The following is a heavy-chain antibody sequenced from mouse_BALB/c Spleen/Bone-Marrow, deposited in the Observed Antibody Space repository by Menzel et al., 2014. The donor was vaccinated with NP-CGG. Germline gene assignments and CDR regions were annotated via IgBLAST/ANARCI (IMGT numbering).Heavy chain of an antibody. Sequence: EVQGVESGGGLVQPGGSLKLSCAASGFTFSNYGMSWVRQTPDKRLEFVATINTNGGDTYYPDSVKGRFTISRDNAKNTLYLQMSSLKSEDTAMYYCARGVDYVSRFAYWGQGTLVAVSA. CDR3: ARGVDYVSRFAY. V-gene: IGHV5-6-3*01. CDR2: INTNGGDT. CDR1: GFTFSNYG. J-gene: IGHJ3*01. D-gene: IGHD2-4*01.